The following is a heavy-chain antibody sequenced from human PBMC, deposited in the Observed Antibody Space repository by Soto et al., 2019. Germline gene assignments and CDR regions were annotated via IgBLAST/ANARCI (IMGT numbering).Heavy chain of an antibody. CDR3: AKGGRDVLRFLEWSHLYYYYGMDV. V-gene: IGHV3-30*18. CDR1: GFTFSSYG. Sequence: LRLSCAASGFTFSSYGMHWVRQAPGKGLEWVAVISYDGSNKYYADSVKGRFTISRDNSKNTLYLQMNSLRAEDTAVYYCAKGGRDVLRFLEWSHLYYYYGMDVWGQGTTVTVSS. J-gene: IGHJ6*02. CDR2: ISYDGSNK. D-gene: IGHD3-3*01.